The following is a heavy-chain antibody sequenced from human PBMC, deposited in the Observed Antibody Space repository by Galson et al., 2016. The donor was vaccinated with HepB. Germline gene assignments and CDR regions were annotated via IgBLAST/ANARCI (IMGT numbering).Heavy chain of an antibody. J-gene: IGHJ4*02. Sequence: CSVSAGSVNGYYWSWLRQPPGKGLQWIGYIFHTGKTAYSPTLKSRVTISVDKSKNQFSLQLRSVTAADTAVYYCARGLGSLIYWGPGTLVTVSP. D-gene: IGHD5/OR15-5a*01. CDR1: AGSVNGYY. V-gene: IGHV4-59*02. CDR3: ARGLGSLIY. CDR2: IFHTGKT.